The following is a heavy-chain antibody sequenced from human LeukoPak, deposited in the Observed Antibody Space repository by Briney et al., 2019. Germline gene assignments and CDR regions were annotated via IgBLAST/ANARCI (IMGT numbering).Heavy chain of an antibody. J-gene: IGHJ4*02. CDR3: AREERRGELAY. D-gene: IGHD3-16*01. Sequence: SETLSLTCAVYGGSFSGYYWSWIRQPPGKGLEWIGEINHSGSTNYNPSLKSRVTISVDTSKNQFSLKLSSVTAADTAVYYCAREERRGELAYGGQGTRVPFP. CDR1: GGSFSGYY. CDR2: INHSGST. V-gene: IGHV4-34*01.